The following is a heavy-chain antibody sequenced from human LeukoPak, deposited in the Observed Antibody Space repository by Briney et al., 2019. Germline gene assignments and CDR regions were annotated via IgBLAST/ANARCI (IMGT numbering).Heavy chain of an antibody. D-gene: IGHD2/OR15-2a*01. J-gene: IGHJ4*02. Sequence: PGGSLRLSCAASGFTFSNYSMNWVRQAPGKGLEWVSSISTNSDHIYYADSVKGRFTISRDNAKNSLYLQMNSLRAEDSAVYYCATLLFRGDHFDYWGQRTLVTVSS. CDR1: GFTFSNYS. CDR3: ATLLFRGDHFDY. CDR2: ISTNSDHI. V-gene: IGHV3-21*01.